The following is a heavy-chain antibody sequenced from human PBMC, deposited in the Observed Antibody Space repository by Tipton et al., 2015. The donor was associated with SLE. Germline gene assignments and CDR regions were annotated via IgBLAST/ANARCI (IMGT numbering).Heavy chain of an antibody. J-gene: IGHJ4*02. D-gene: IGHD7-27*01. CDR2: IYYSGST. CDR1: GGSISSYY. Sequence: TLSLTCTVSGGSISSYYWSWIRQPPGKGLEWIGYIYYSGSTNYNPSLKSRVTISVDTSKNQFSLKLSSVTAADTAVYYCASKLGIYLDYWGQGTLVTVSS. CDR3: ASKLGIYLDY. V-gene: IGHV4-59*12.